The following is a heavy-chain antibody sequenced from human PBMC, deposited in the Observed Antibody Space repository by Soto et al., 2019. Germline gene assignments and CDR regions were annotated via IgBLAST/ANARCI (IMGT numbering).Heavy chain of an antibody. CDR2: ISSGGSTI. CDR3: ARYVYGEDAYGL. D-gene: IGHD4-17*01. V-gene: IGHV3-48*01. CDR1: GFTFSTYS. Sequence: GGSLRLSCAASGFTFSTYSMNWVRQAPGTGLEWLSYISSGGSTIYYADSVKGRFTISRDNAKNSLYLQMNRLRVEDTAVYFCARYVYGEDAYGLWGQGTMVTVS. J-gene: IGHJ3*01.